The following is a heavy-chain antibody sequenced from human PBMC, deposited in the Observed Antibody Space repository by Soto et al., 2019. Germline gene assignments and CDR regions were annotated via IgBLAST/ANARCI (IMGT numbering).Heavy chain of an antibody. J-gene: IGHJ4*02. D-gene: IGHD2-21*01. CDR2: IFPGDSDT. CDR1: GYTFTNYW. V-gene: IGHV5-51*01. Sequence: GESLKISCKAIGYTFTNYWIGWVRQTPGKGLEWMGIIFPGDSDTRYNPSFEGQVTVSADASISTAYLQWNTLKASDTAMYYCVRTNFGALTHCDFWGKGTRATVSS. CDR3: VRTNFGALTHCDF.